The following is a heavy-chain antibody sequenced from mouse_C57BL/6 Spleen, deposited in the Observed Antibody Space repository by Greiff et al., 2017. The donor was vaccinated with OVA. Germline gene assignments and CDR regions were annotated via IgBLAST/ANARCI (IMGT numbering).Heavy chain of an antibody. CDR2: ISSGGSYT. Sequence: EVMLVESGGDLVKPGGSLKLSCAASGFTFSSYGMSWVRQTPDKRLEWVATISSGGSYTYYPDSVKGRFTISRDNAKNTLYLQMSSLKSEDTAMYYRARPVTTVAHFDYWGQGTTLTVSS. J-gene: IGHJ2*01. CDR3: ARPVTTVAHFDY. D-gene: IGHD1-1*01. V-gene: IGHV5-6*01. CDR1: GFTFSSYG.